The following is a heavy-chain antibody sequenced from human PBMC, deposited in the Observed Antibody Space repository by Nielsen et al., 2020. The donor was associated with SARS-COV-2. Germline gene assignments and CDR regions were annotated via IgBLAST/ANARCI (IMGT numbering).Heavy chain of an antibody. CDR2: IYYSGST. CDR1: GGSISSGDYY. D-gene: IGHD1-26*01. Sequence: SETLSLTCTVSGGSISSGDYYWSWIRQPPGKGLEWIGYIYYSGSTYYNPSLKSRVTISVDTSKNQFSLKLGSVTAVDTAVYYCASGVGATSHLHAFDIWGQGTMVTVSS. J-gene: IGHJ3*02. V-gene: IGHV4-30-4*02. CDR3: ASGVGATSHLHAFDI.